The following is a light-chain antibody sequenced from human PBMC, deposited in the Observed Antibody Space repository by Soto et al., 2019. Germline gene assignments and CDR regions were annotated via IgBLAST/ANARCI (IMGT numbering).Light chain of an antibody. CDR1: QSVVSSY. CDR3: QQYGHSPWT. CDR2: GAS. J-gene: IGKJ1*01. V-gene: IGKV3-20*01. Sequence: EILLTQSPGTLSLYPGERATLSCRASQSVVSSYVAWYQQTPGQAPMLLIYGASNRATGIPDRFSVSGSGTDFTLTISRLEPEDFAVYYCQQYGHSPWTFGQGTKV.